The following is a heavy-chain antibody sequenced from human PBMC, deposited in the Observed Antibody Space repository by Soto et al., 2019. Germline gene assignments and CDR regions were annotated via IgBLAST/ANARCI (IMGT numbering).Heavy chain of an antibody. CDR2: INAYNDDS. CDR3: PRGIAAPGSIYDGVGGHYIDF. CDR1: GYTFTNYV. Sequence: ASVKVSCKASGYTFTNYVVSWVRQAPGQGLEWMGWINAYNDDSGYAQRLQGRVTMTTDTSTSTAYMELRSLRSDDTAVYYSPRGIAAPGSIYDGVGGHYIDFWGQ. D-gene: IGHD6-13*01. J-gene: IGHJ4*02. V-gene: IGHV1-18*04.